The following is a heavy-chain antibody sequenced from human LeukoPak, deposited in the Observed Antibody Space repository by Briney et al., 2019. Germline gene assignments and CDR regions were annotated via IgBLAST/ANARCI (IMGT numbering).Heavy chain of an antibody. CDR3: ARGWANSGYGYYFDY. D-gene: IGHD5-12*01. V-gene: IGHV4-34*01. J-gene: IGHJ4*02. Sequence: SETLSLTCTVYGVSFSGYYWSWIRQPPGKGLEWIGEINHSGSTNYNPSLKSRVTISVDTSKNQFSLKLSSVTAADTAVYYCARGWANSGYGYYFDYWGQGTLVTVSS. CDR2: INHSGST. CDR1: GVSFSGYY.